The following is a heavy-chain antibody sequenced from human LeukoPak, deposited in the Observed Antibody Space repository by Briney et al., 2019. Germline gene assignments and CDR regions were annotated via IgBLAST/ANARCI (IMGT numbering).Heavy chain of an antibody. V-gene: IGHV4-34*01. D-gene: IGHD2-8*01. CDR1: GGSFSGYS. CDR2: INHSGST. J-gene: IGHJ4*02. Sequence: SETLSLTGAVYGGSFSGYSWSWIRQPPGKGLEWIGEINHSGSTNYNPSLKSRVTISIDTSKNQFSLKLSSVTAADTAVYYCASPYCTNGVCYGYFDYWGQGTLVTVSS. CDR3: ASPYCTNGVCYGYFDY.